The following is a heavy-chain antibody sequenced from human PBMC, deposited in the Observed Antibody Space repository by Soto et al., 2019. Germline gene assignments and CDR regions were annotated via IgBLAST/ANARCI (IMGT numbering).Heavy chain of an antibody. Sequence: QITLKESGPTLVKPTQTLTLTCTFSGFSLTSSGVGVGWVRQPPGKALEWLALIYWDDDKRYSPSLKSRLTITKDTSKTQVALTMTNMDPVDTGTYYCAHSIPPRIFSYWGQGTLVTVSS. CDR1: GFSLTSSGVG. CDR2: IYWDDDK. V-gene: IGHV2-5*02. CDR3: AHSIPPRIFSY. J-gene: IGHJ4*02. D-gene: IGHD3-3*01.